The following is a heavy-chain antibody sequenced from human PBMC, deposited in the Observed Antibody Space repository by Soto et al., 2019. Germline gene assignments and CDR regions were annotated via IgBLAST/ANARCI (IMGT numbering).Heavy chain of an antibody. J-gene: IGHJ4*02. CDR2: ISGSGGST. CDR1: GFTFSSYA. CDR3: AKVGYSYGYYFDY. D-gene: IGHD5-18*01. V-gene: IGHV3-23*01. Sequence: GALRLSCAASGFTFSSYAMSWVRQAPGKGLEWVSAISGSGGSTYYADSVKGRFTISRDNSKNTLYLQMNSLRAEDTAVYYCAKVGYSYGYYFDYWGQGPLATVSS.